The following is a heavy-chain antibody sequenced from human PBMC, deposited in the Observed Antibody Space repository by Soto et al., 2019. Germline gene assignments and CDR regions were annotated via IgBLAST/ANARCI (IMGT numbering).Heavy chain of an antibody. CDR2: SYDSGST. CDR1: GGSISSGGYY. V-gene: IGHV4-31*03. Sequence: QVQLQESGPGLVKPSQTLSLTCTVSGGSISSGGYYWSWLRQHPGKGLEWIGYSYDSGSTYYNPSLTSRVTISVDASKNQIYLKLRSVPGADTAVYYCARYPGTMVRGVPIWGQGTLVTVSS. J-gene: IGHJ4*02. D-gene: IGHD3-10*01. CDR3: ARYPGTMVRGVPI.